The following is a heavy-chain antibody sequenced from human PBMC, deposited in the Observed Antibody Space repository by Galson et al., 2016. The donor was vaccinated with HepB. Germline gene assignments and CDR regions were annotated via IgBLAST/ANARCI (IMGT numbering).Heavy chain of an antibody. CDR2: ISYEGSNR. CDR3: ANGNFDY. V-gene: IGHV3-30*18. D-gene: IGHD1-14*01. Sequence: SLRLSCAASGFTFSNYGMHWVRQAPGKGLEWVAVISYEGSNRFYADSVKGRFTISRDNPTSTLYLQINDARTEDTAVYYCANGNFDYWDQGTLVTVSS. J-gene: IGHJ4*02. CDR1: GFTFSNYG.